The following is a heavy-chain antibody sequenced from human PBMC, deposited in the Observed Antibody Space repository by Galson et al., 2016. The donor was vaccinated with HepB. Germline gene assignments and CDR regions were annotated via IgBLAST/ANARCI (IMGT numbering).Heavy chain of an antibody. CDR3: TDGMSH. J-gene: IGHJ4*02. Sequence: SLRLSCAASGFPFSNAWMSWVRQAPGGGLEWVGRSRSKGDGGTTDYPAPVKGRFTISRDDSEDTLYLQMNSLKSEDTAVYYCTDGMSHWGQGTLVTVSS. V-gene: IGHV3-15*05. CDR1: GFPFSNAW. CDR2: SRSKGDGGTT. D-gene: IGHD1-26*01.